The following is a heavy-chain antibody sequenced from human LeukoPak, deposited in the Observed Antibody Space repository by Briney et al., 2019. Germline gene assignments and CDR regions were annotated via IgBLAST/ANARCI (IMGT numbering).Heavy chain of an antibody. CDR1: GGSISSSSYY. V-gene: IGHV4-39*01. CDR2: IYYSGST. CDR3: ARQYDFWSGYPPVDY. D-gene: IGHD3/OR15-3a*01. J-gene: IGHJ4*02. Sequence: SETLSLTCTVSGGSISSSSYYWGWIRQPPGTGLEWIGSIYYSGSTYYNPSLKSRVTISVDTSKNQFSLKLSSVTAADTAVYYCARQYDFWSGYPPVDYWGQGPLVTVSS.